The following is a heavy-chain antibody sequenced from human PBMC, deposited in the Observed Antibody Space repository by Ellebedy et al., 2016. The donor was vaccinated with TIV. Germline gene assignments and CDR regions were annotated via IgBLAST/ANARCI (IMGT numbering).Heavy chain of an antibody. CDR2: ITYNGDT. V-gene: IGHV4-39*02. CDR3: ARGKTGVDWFDP. Sequence: SETLSLXXTVSGDFLTSDSYYWTWIRQPQGKGLEWIGAITYNGDTYYNPSLKSRVTISADTSKNHFSLNLLFVTAADTAVFYCARGKTGVDWFDPWGQGILVTVSS. J-gene: IGHJ5*02. CDR1: GDFLTSDSYY.